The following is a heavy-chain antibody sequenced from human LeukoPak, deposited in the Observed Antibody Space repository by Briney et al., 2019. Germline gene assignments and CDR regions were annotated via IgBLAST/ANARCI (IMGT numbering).Heavy chain of an antibody. CDR2: IYYSGST. CDR1: GGSISSYY. V-gene: IGHV4-59*01. CDR3: ARAGYCSSTSCYSGAFDI. Sequence: SETLSLTCTVSGGSISSYYWSWIRQPPGKGLEWIGYIYYSGSTNYNPSLKSRVTISVDTSKNQFSLKLSSVTAADTAVYYCARAGYCSSTSCYSGAFDIWGQGTMVTVSS. J-gene: IGHJ3*02. D-gene: IGHD2-2*01.